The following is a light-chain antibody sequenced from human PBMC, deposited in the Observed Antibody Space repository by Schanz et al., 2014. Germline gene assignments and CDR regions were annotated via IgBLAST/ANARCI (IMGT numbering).Light chain of an antibody. J-gene: IGKJ2*01. V-gene: IGKV1-5*01. CDR3: QHYYSFSAPFT. Sequence: DIQMTQSPSTLSASVGDRVTITCRASQSISHWLAWFQQKPGKAPILLIYDASTLQRGVPSRFSGSVSGTEFPLTINSLQPDDFATYYCQHYYSFSAPFTFGQGTRLEIK. CDR2: DAS. CDR1: QSISHW.